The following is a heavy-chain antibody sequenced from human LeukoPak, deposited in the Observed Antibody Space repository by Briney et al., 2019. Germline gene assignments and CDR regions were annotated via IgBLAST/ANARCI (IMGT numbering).Heavy chain of an antibody. CDR3: ARWGSSGWYCDP. Sequence: ASVKVSYKASGYTFTSYDINWVRQATGQGLEWMGWMNPNSGNTGYAQKFQGRVTMTRNTSISTAYMELSSLRSEDTAVYYCARWGSSGWYCDPWGQGTLVTVSS. J-gene: IGHJ5*02. V-gene: IGHV1-8*01. D-gene: IGHD6-19*01. CDR1: GYTFTSYD. CDR2: MNPNSGNT.